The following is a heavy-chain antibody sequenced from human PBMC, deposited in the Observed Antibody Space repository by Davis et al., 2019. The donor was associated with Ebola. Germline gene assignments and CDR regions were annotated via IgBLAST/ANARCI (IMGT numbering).Heavy chain of an antibody. V-gene: IGHV3-21*01. D-gene: IGHD3-16*01. CDR1: GFTFSSYS. J-gene: IGHJ6*04. CDR2: ISSSSSYI. Sequence: GASLKISCAASGFTFSSYSMNWVRQAPGKGLEWVSSISSSSSYIYYADSVKGRFTISRDNAKNSLYLQMNSLRAEDTAVYYCARDIFSTHGGEYYYYYGMDVWGKGTTVTVSS. CDR3: ARDIFSTHGGEYYYYYGMDV.